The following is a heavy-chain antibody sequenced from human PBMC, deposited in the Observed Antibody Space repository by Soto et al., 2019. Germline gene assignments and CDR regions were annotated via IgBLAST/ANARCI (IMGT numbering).Heavy chain of an antibody. D-gene: IGHD3-22*01. CDR1: GYTFTGYY. CDR2: INPNSGGT. Sequence: ASVKVSCKASGYTFTGYYMHWVRQAPGQGLEWMGWINPNSGGTNYAQKFQGWVTMTRDTSISTAYMELSRLRSDDTAVYYCAREGDYYDSSGFDYWGQGTLVTLSS. J-gene: IGHJ4*02. V-gene: IGHV1-2*04. CDR3: AREGDYYDSSGFDY.